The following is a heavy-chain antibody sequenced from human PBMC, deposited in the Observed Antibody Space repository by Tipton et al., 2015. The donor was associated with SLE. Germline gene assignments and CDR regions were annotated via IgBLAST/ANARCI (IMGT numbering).Heavy chain of an antibody. CDR3: ARSPYDSSGYYFDY. Sequence: GSLRLSCAASGFTFSSYEMNWVRQAPGKGLEWVSYISSSGSTIYYADSVKGRFTISRDNAKNSLYLQMNSLRAEDTAVYYCARSPYDSSGYYFDYWGQGTLVTVSS. D-gene: IGHD3-22*01. CDR2: ISSSGSTI. J-gene: IGHJ4*02. CDR1: GFTFSSYE. V-gene: IGHV3-48*03.